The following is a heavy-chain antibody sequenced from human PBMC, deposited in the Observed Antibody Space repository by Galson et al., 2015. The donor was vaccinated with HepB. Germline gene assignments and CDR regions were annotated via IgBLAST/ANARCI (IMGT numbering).Heavy chain of an antibody. J-gene: IGHJ4*02. CDR1: GFTFTSSA. CDR3: AADKDGYSKFDY. V-gene: IGHV1-58*02. CDR2: IVVGSGNT. Sequence: SVKVSCKASGFTFTSSAMQWVRQARGQRLEWIGWIVVGSGNTNYAQKFQEGVTITRDMSTSTAYMELSSLRSEDTAVYYCAADKDGYSKFDYWGQGTLVTVSS. D-gene: IGHD5-24*01.